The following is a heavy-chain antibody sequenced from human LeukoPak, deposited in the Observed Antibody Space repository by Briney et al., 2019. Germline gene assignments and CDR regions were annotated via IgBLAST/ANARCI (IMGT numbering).Heavy chain of an antibody. CDR2: IYSDGST. CDR1: GFTVSSNY. J-gene: IGHJ5*02. Sequence: PGGSLRLSCAASGFTVSSNYMNWVRRAPGKGLEWVSVIYSDGSTYHADSVKGRFTISRDNSKNTLYLQMNRLRVEDTAVYYCAMLTVSGQLDHWGQGTLVTVSS. V-gene: IGHV3-66*01. CDR3: AMLTVSGQLDH. D-gene: IGHD6-19*01.